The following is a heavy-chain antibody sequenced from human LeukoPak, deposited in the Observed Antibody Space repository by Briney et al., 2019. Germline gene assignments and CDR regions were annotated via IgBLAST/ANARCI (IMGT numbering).Heavy chain of an antibody. CDR1: GLTFTNAW. J-gene: IGHJ4*02. D-gene: IGHD6-13*01. Sequence: GGSLRLSCAASGLTFTNAWTSWVRQAPGKGLEWVSAISGSGGSTYYADSVKGRFTISRDNSKNTLYLQMNSLRAEDTAVYYCARDSQSSSWYYWGQGTLVTVSS. V-gene: IGHV3-23*01. CDR3: ARDSQSSSWYY. CDR2: ISGSGGST.